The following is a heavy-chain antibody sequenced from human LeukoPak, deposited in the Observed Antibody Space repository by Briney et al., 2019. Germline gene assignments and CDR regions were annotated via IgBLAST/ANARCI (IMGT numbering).Heavy chain of an antibody. J-gene: IGHJ4*02. CDR1: GFTFSSYA. D-gene: IGHD3-3*01. V-gene: IGHV3-23*01. Sequence: GGSLRLSCAASGFTFSSYAMSWVRQAPEKGLEWVSAISGSGGSTYYADSVKGRFTISRDNSKNTLYLQMNSLRAEDTAVYYCASLSDDFWSGYLDYWGQGTLVTVSS. CDR2: ISGSGGST. CDR3: ASLSDDFWSGYLDY.